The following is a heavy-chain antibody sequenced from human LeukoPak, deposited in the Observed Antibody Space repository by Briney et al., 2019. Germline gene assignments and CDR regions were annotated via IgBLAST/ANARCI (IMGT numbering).Heavy chain of an antibody. D-gene: IGHD2-21*02. J-gene: IGHJ4*02. CDR3: ARSIVVVTAIH. CDR2: ISSSGSTI. V-gene: IGHV3-11*01. CDR1: GFTFSDYY. Sequence: GSLRPPCPSPGFTFSDYYMSWIRQAPGKGLGWVSYISSSGSTIYYADSVKGRFTISKDNAKNSLYLQMNSLRAEDTAVYYCARSIVVVTAIHWGQGTLVTVSS.